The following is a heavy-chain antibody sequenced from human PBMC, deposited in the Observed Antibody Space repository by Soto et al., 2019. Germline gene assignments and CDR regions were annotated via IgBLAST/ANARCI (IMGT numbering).Heavy chain of an antibody. V-gene: IGHV1-69*06. CDR1: GGTFSTNG. CDR3: VRDIVVAPGAFNYGMDV. D-gene: IGHD2-2*01. CDR2: IIPIFGTT. Sequence: ASVKVSCKASGGTFSTNGISWVRQAPGQGLEWMGGIIPIFGTTNYAHKFQGRVTITADKSTSTAYMELSSLRSEDTAVYYCVRDIVVAPGAFNYGMDVWGQGSMVTVSS. J-gene: IGHJ6*02.